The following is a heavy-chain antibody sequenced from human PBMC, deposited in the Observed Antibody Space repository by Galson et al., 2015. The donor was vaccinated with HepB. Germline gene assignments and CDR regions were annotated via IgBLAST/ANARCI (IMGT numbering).Heavy chain of an antibody. Sequence: SLRLSCAASGFTFSSYAMHWVRQAPGKGLEWVAVISYDGSNKYYADSVKGRFTISRDNSKNTLYLQMNSLRAEDTAVYYCARDKRRIAVAYFDYWGQGTLVTVSS. D-gene: IGHD6-19*01. J-gene: IGHJ4*02. CDR2: ISYDGSNK. V-gene: IGHV3-30-3*01. CDR3: ARDKRRIAVAYFDY. CDR1: GFTFSSYA.